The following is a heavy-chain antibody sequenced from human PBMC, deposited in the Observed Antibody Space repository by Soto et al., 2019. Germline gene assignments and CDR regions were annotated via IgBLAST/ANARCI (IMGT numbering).Heavy chain of an antibody. CDR2: ISSSSSSI. Sequence: GGSLRLSCATSGFTFSSYSMNWVRQAPGKGLEWVSYISSSSSSIYYADSVKGRFTISRDNAKDTPYLQMNSLRAEDTAIYYCAMWPGYSSNWYGPFDYWGHGTLVTVSS. CDR3: AMWPGYSSNWYGPFDY. D-gene: IGHD6-13*01. CDR1: GFTFSSYS. J-gene: IGHJ4*01. V-gene: IGHV3-48*01.